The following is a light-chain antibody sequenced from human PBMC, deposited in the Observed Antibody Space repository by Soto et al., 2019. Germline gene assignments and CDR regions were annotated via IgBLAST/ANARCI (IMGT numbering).Light chain of an antibody. V-gene: IGKV3-15*01. Sequence: IALTQSPGTLSLSPGERATLSRRARQSVSSSYLAWYRQRPVQAPRLLXYGASTRATGIPARFSVSGSGTEFILTLSSLQSEGFAVYDGQRYNNWPAWTFCQGTKVDIK. CDR1: QSVSSSY. J-gene: IGKJ1*01. CDR2: GAS. CDR3: QRYNNWPAWT.